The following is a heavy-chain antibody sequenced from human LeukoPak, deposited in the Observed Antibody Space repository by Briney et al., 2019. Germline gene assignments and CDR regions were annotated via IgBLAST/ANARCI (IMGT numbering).Heavy chain of an antibody. Sequence: SETLSLTCTVSGGSVSSGSYYWSWIRQPPGKGLEWIGYIYYSGSTNYNPSLKSRVTISVDTSKNQFSLKLTSLTAADTAVYYCAKGGKGFPLGLRFDSWGQGTLVSVSS. CDR1: GGSVSSGSYY. V-gene: IGHV4-61*01. D-gene: IGHD2-21*01. CDR3: AKGGKGFPLGLRFDS. J-gene: IGHJ4*02. CDR2: IYYSGST.